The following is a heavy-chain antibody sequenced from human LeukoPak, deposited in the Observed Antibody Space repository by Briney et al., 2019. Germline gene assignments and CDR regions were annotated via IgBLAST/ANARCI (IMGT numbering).Heavy chain of an antibody. CDR3: ARDPSPLVPVPMGGGVFDI. CDR1: GYTFTGYY. V-gene: IGHV1-2*02. J-gene: IGHJ3*02. CDR2: INPNSGGT. D-gene: IGHD2-2*01. Sequence: GASVKVSCKASGYTFTGYYMHWVRQAPGQGLEWMGWINPNSGGTNYAQKFQGSVTMTADTSTSTVYMELSSLRSEDTAVYYCARDPSPLVPVPMGGGVFDIWGQGTMVTVSS.